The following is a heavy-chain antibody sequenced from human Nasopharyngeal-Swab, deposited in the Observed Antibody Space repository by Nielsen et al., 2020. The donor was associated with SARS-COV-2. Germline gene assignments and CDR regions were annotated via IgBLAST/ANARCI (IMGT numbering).Heavy chain of an antibody. CDR3: ARERFWSGLNWFDP. D-gene: IGHD3-3*01. CDR1: GSSLSTNY. V-gene: IGHV4-4*07. CDR2: IYTSGST. Sequence: SESLSLTCPLSGSSLSTNYWSWIRQHAGKGLEWIGRIYTSGSTNYNASFKGQVTMSVATSKTQFSLKLSSLTAADTAVYYCARERFWSGLNWFDPWGQGTLVTVSS. J-gene: IGHJ5*02.